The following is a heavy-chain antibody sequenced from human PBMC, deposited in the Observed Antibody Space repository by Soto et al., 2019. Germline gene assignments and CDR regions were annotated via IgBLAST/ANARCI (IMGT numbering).Heavy chain of an antibody. D-gene: IGHD2-8*01. CDR1: GYTFTRYG. Sequence: QGHLVQSGGEVKKPGASVKVSCKASGYTFTRYGISWVRQAPGQGLEWMGWISGYNGDTNYAQNVQGRVSMTIDTAXXTAYMELRSLTSDDTAVYYCAKNGRPPYYYYGLDVWGQGTTVTVSS. CDR2: ISGYNGDT. J-gene: IGHJ6*02. CDR3: AKNGRPPYYYYGLDV. V-gene: IGHV1-18*01.